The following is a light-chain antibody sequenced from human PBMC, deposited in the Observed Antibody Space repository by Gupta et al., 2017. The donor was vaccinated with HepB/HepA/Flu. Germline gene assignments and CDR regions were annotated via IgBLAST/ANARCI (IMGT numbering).Light chain of an antibody. CDR2: DVS. CDR1: SSDVGGYND. V-gene: IGLV2-14*03. Sequence: QSALTQPASGSGSPGRSITIPCTGTSSDVGGYNDVSWYQQHPGKAPKLMIYDVSNRPSGVSNRFSGAKSGYTASLTISGLQAEDEADYNCSSYTSSSTLEVFGGGSRLTVL. J-gene: IGLJ3*02. CDR3: SSYTSSSTLEV.